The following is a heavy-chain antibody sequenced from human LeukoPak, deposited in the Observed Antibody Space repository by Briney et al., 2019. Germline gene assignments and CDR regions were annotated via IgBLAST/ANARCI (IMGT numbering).Heavy chain of an antibody. CDR3: ARDHYNESWFKC. CDR1: AGSVSNGPYY. V-gene: IGHV4-39*07. D-gene: IGHD1-26*01. Sequence: PSETLSLTCTVSAGSVSNGPYYWGWIRQPPGKGLEWIGTFYYSGSTDYNPSLKSRVTISVDTSKNQLSLKLTSVTAADTAIYYCARDHYNESWFKCWGQGTLVTVSS. J-gene: IGHJ4*02. CDR2: FYYSGST.